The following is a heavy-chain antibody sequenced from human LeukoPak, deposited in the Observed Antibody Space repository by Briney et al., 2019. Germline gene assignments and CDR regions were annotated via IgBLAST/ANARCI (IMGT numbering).Heavy chain of an antibody. CDR1: GYTFTSYG. CDR2: ISAYNGNT. Sequence: ASVKVSCKASGYTFTSYGISWVRQAPGQGLEWMGWISAYNGNTNYAQKLQGRVTMTTDTSTSTAYMELRSLRSDDTAVYYCARDRYYYDSSGYYYRPTRLFDPWGQGTLVTVSS. V-gene: IGHV1-18*01. CDR3: ARDRYYYDSSGYYYRPTRLFDP. J-gene: IGHJ5*02. D-gene: IGHD3-22*01.